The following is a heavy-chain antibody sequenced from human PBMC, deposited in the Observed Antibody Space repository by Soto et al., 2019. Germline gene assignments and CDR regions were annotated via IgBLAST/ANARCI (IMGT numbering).Heavy chain of an antibody. CDR3: ASQKSFPGGAYCPED. CDR2: ISYDGSNR. Sequence: QVFLEESGGDVGQPGRSLRLSCAASGLIFRSYAMFWVRQAPGKGLEWVAVISYDGSNRYYADSVKGRFTISRDNSRNTGYLQMDSLRYQDSGLYYCASQKSFPGGAYCPEDWGQGTRVSVSS. V-gene: IGHV3-30-3*01. CDR1: GLIFRSYA. D-gene: IGHD2-8*02. J-gene: IGHJ4*02.